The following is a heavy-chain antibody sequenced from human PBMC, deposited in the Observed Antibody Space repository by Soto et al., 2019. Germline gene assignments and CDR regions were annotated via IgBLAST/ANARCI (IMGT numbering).Heavy chain of an antibody. CDR3: ARDIVVVMTGYYYGMDV. D-gene: IGHD3-22*01. V-gene: IGHV1-8*01. J-gene: IGHJ6*02. CDR1: GYTFTSYD. CDR2: MNPNSGST. Sequence: ASVKVSCKASGYTFTSYDINWVRQATGQGLEWMGWMNPNSGSTGYAQKFQGRVTMTRNTSISTAYMELSSLRSEDTAVYYCARDIVVVMTGYYYGMDVWGQGTTVTVSS.